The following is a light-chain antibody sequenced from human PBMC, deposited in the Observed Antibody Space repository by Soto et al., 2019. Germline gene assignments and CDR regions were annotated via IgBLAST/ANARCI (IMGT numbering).Light chain of an antibody. Sequence: QSALTQPPSASGSPGQSVTISCTGTSSDVGGSNFVSWYQQYPGKAPKLMIYEVSKRPSGVPARFSGSKSGNTASLTVSGLQAEDEADYYCSSSAGGYTWVFGGGTKLTVL. CDR3: SSSAGGYTWV. J-gene: IGLJ3*02. CDR2: EVS. CDR1: SSDVGGSNF. V-gene: IGLV2-8*01.